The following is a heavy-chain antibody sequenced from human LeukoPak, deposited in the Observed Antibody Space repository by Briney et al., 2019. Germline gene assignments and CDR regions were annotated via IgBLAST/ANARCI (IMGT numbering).Heavy chain of an antibody. D-gene: IGHD4-23*01. V-gene: IGHV3-21*04. CDR1: GFTFSSYS. CDR3: AREVGYGGKKRGDYYYGMDV. J-gene: IGHJ6*02. CDR2: ISSSSSYI. Sequence: GGSLRLSCAASGFTFSSYSMNWVRQAPGKGLEWVSSISSSSSYIYYADSVKGRFTISRDNAKNSLYLQMNSLRSEDTAVYYCAREVGYGGKKRGDYYYGMDVWGQGTTVTVSS.